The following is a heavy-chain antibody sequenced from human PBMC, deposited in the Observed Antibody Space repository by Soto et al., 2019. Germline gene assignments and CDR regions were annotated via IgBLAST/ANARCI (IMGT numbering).Heavy chain of an antibody. Sequence: SETLSLTCAVYGGSFSGYYWSWIRQPPGKGLEWIGEINHSGSTNYNPSLKSRVTISVDTSKNQFSLKLSSVTAADTAVYYCASLAGRYGSGSYYNVRYYYGMDVWGQGTTVTVPS. D-gene: IGHD3-10*01. CDR3: ASLAGRYGSGSYYNVRYYYGMDV. CDR2: INHSGST. J-gene: IGHJ6*02. CDR1: GGSFSGYY. V-gene: IGHV4-34*01.